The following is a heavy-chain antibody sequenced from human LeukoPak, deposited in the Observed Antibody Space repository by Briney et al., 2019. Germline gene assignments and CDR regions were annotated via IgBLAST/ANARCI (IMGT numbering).Heavy chain of an antibody. D-gene: IGHD3-10*01. CDR3: ARGGSRFMVRGVTIDY. Sequence: PSETLSLTCAVYGGSFSGYYWSWIRQPPGKGLEWIGEINHSGSTNYNPSLKSRVTISVDTSKNQFSLKLSSVTAADTAVYSCARGGSRFMVRGVTIDYWGQGTLVTVSS. V-gene: IGHV4-34*01. J-gene: IGHJ4*02. CDR2: INHSGST. CDR1: GGSFSGYY.